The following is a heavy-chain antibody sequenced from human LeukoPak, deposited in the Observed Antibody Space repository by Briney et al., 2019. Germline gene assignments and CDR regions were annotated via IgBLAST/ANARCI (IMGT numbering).Heavy chain of an antibody. J-gene: IGHJ4*02. V-gene: IGHV4-34*01. Sequence: KTSETLSLTCAVYGASFSGYYWSWIRQPPGKGLEWIGEINHSGSTNYNPSLKSRVTISVDTSKNQFSLKLSSVTAADTAVYYCARDTIAVAGFDYWGQGTLVTVSS. CDR3: ARDTIAVAGFDY. CDR2: INHSGST. D-gene: IGHD6-19*01. CDR1: GASFSGYY.